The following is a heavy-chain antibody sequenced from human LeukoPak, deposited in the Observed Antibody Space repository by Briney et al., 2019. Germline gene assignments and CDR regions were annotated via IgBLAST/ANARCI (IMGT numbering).Heavy chain of an antibody. J-gene: IGHJ4*02. V-gene: IGHV3-7*03. CDR1: GFTFNNYW. D-gene: IGHD3-3*01. CDR2: IKPDGSET. Sequence: GGSLRLSCAASGFTFNNYWMTWVRQAPGKGLEWVANIKPDGSETYYVGSVKGRFTISRDNAKNSLYLQMYLLRAEDTAVYYCAKDHPQTTYYDFWSGYYPNWGQGTLVTVSS. CDR3: AKDHPQTTYYDFWSGYYPN.